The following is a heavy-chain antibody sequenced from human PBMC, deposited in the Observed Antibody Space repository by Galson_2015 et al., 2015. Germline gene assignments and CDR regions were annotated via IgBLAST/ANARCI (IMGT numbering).Heavy chain of an antibody. CDR3: ARHYRLRLGEFTLSEYPDY. Sequence: QSGAEVKKPGESLKISCKGSGYSFTSYWIGWGRQMPGKGLEWMGIIYPGDSDTRYSPSFQGQVTISADKSISTAYLQWSSLKASDTAMYYCARHYRLRLGEFTLSEYPDYWGQGTLVTVSS. D-gene: IGHD3-16*01. CDR2: IYPGDSDT. CDR1: GYSFTSYW. J-gene: IGHJ4*02. V-gene: IGHV5-51*01.